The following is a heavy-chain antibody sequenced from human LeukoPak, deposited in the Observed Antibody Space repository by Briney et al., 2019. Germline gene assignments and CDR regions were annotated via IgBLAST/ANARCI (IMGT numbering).Heavy chain of an antibody. D-gene: IGHD6-19*01. CDR1: GGSISSYY. J-gene: IGHJ4*02. V-gene: IGHV4-59*01. CDR2: IYYSGST. CDR3: ARDGSGWGSYFDY. Sequence: PSETLSLTCTVSGGSISSYYWSWLRQPPGKGLEWIGYIYYSGSTNYNPSLKSRVTISVDTSKNQFSLKLSSVTAADTAVYYCARDGSGWGSYFDYWGQGTLVTVSS.